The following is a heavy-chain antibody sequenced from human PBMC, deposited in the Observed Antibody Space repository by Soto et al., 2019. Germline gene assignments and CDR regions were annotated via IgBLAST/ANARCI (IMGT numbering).Heavy chain of an antibody. V-gene: IGHV4-59*08. CDR3: ASSLVWFGELWKHAFDI. CDR2: IYYSGST. D-gene: IGHD3-10*01. J-gene: IGHJ3*02. CDR1: GGSISSYY. Sequence: SETLSLTCTVSGGSISSYYWSWIRQPPGKGLEWIGYIYYSGSTNYNPSLKSRVTISVDTSKNQFSLKLSSVTAADTAVYYCASSLVWFGELWKHAFDIWGQGTMVTVSS.